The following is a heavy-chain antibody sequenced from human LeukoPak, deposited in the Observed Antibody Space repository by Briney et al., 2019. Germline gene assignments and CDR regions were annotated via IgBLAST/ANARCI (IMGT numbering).Heavy chain of an antibody. CDR3: AELGITMIGGV. D-gene: IGHD3-10*02. V-gene: IGHV3-48*03. CDR2: IDASGTLT. CDR1: GFSFSSFE. Sequence: PGGSLRLSCAASGFSFSSFEMNWVRQAPGKGLEWISYIDASGTLTHYADSMEGRFTISRDNAKNTLYLQMNSLRGEDTAVYYCAELGITMIGGVWGKGTTVTISS. J-gene: IGHJ6*04.